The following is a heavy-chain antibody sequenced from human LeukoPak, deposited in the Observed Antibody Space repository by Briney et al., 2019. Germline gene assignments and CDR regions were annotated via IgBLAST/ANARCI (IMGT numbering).Heavy chain of an antibody. V-gene: IGHV3-74*01. J-gene: IGHJ4*02. Sequence: PGGSLRLSCAASGFTFDDYAMHWVRQAPGKGLEWVSGIASDGSSTTYADSVKGRFSISRDNAKNTLYLQMSSLRVEDTAVYYCARGRPHGNDYWGQGTLVTVSS. CDR2: IASDGSST. CDR3: ARGRPHGNDY. CDR1: GFTFDDYA. D-gene: IGHD4-23*01.